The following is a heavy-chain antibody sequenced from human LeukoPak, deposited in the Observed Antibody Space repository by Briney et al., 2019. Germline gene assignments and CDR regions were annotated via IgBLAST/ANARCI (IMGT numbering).Heavy chain of an antibody. CDR3: ARDIGGSYKGHYFDY. J-gene: IGHJ4*02. CDR2: ISSSSSYI. V-gene: IGHV3-21*01. D-gene: IGHD1-26*01. Sequence: KPGGSLRLSCAASGFTFSSYSMNWVRQAPGKGLEWVSSISSSSSYIYYADSVKGRFTISRDNAKNSLYLQMNSLRAEDTAVYYCARDIGGSYKGHYFDYWGQGTLVTVSS. CDR1: GFTFSSYS.